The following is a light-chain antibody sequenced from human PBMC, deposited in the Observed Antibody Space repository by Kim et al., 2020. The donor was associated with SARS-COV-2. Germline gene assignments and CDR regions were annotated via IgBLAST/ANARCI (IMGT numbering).Light chain of an antibody. J-gene: IGLJ3*02. CDR1: TEAATSGHY. V-gene: IGLV7-46*01. CDR3: LLSYSGARV. CDR2: ETR. Sequence: GTVTVTGGSMTEAATSGHYPYWFQQKHGQATRTRIYETRKKDSWTPARFSGSRRGGKAALTLSGAQPEDEAEYYCLLSYSGARVFGGGTQLTVL.